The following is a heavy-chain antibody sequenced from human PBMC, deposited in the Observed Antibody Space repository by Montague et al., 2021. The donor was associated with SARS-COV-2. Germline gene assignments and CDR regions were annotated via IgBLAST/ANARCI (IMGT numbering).Heavy chain of an antibody. CDR2: IWYDGSNK. CDR1: GFTFSSYG. CDR3: ARGASKVTTWFYYYYGMDV. D-gene: IGHD4-17*01. Sequence: SLRLSCAASGFTFSSYGMHWVRQAPGKGLEWVAVIWYDGSNKYYADSVKGRFTISRDNSKNTLYLQMNSLRAEGTAVYYCARGASKVTTWFYYYYGMDVWGQGTTVTVSS. V-gene: IGHV3-33*01. J-gene: IGHJ6*02.